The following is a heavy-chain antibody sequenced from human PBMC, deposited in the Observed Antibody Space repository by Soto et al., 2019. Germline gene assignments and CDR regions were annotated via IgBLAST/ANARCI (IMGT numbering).Heavy chain of an antibody. V-gene: IGHV3-23*01. Sequence: GGSLRLSCAASGFTFSSYAMSWVRQAPGKGLEWVSAISGSGGSTYYADSVKGRFTISRDNSKNTLYLQMNSLRAEDTAVYYCAKDPPIAVASNDAFDIWGQGTMVTVSS. CDR3: AKDPPIAVASNDAFDI. CDR2: ISGSGGST. J-gene: IGHJ3*02. D-gene: IGHD6-19*01. CDR1: GFTFSSYA.